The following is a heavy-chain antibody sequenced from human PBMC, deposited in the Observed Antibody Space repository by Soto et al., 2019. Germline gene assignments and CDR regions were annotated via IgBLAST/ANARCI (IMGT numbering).Heavy chain of an antibody. D-gene: IGHD3-22*01. CDR3: ARQIYDSDTGPNFQYYFDS. CDR2: IYPGDSDN. CDR1: GYSFANYW. Sequence: GESLKISCQGSGYSFANYWIGWVRQKPGKGLEWMGIIYPGDSDNRYSPSFQGHVTISVTKSITTVFLQWSSLRASDTAMYYCARQIYDSDTGPNFQYYFDSWGQGTPVTVSS. V-gene: IGHV5-51*01. J-gene: IGHJ4*02.